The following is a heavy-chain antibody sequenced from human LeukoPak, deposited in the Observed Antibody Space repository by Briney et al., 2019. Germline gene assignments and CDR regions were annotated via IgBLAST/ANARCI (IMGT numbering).Heavy chain of an antibody. D-gene: IGHD3-16*01. CDR1: GFTFSSYW. CDR3: ARLGGQPAPYYFDY. V-gene: IGHV3-7*01. Sequence: GGSLRLSCAASGFTFSSYWMSWVRQAPGKGLEWVANINQDGSETYYVDSVKVRFTISRDNGKNSLYLQMNSMRAEDTAVYYCARLGGQPAPYYFDYWGQGTLVTVSS. J-gene: IGHJ4*02. CDR2: INQDGSET.